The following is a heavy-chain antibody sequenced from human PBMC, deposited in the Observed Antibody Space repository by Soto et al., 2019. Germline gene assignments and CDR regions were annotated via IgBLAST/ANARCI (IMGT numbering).Heavy chain of an antibody. Sequence: QVQLVESGGGVVQPGRSLRLSCAASGFTFSSYAMHWVRQAPGKGLEWVAVISYDGSNKYYADSVKGRFTISRDNTKNTLYLQMNSLRAEDTAVYYCARGSESSGWYRGIDDAFDIWGQGTMVTVSS. CDR3: ARGSESSGWYRGIDDAFDI. V-gene: IGHV3-30-3*01. J-gene: IGHJ3*02. CDR2: ISYDGSNK. D-gene: IGHD6-19*01. CDR1: GFTFSSYA.